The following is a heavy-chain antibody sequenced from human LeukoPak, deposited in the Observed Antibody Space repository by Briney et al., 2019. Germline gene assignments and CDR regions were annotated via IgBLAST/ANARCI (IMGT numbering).Heavy chain of an antibody. Sequence: ASVRVSCKTSGYTFTNLDINWLRQAPGQGLEWMGWMSPNSGDTGYAQKFQGRVSMTRDIFKSTAYMELGSLRSEDTAIYYCASNPPNTGDFYYWGLGTLVTVSS. D-gene: IGHD1-1*01. CDR2: MSPNSGDT. CDR3: ASNPPNTGDFYY. CDR1: GYTFTNLD. J-gene: IGHJ4*02. V-gene: IGHV1-8*01.